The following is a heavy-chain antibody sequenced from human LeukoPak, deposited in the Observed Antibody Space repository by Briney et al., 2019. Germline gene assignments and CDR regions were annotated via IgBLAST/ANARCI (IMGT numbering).Heavy chain of an antibody. CDR2: INWNGGST. Sequence: GGSLRLSCAASGFTFDDYGMSWVRQAPGKGLEWVSDINWNGGSTGYADSVKGRFTISRDNAKNSLYLQMNSLRAEDTALYYCARERSYYGSGSYYFDYWGQGTLVTVSS. J-gene: IGHJ4*02. D-gene: IGHD3-10*01. CDR1: GFTFDDYG. CDR3: ARERSYYGSGSYYFDY. V-gene: IGHV3-20*04.